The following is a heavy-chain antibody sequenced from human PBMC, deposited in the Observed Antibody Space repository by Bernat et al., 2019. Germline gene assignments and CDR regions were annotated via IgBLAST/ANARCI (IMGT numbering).Heavy chain of an antibody. D-gene: IGHD3-9*01. CDR3: ASGLGGYYDILTGYYL. J-gene: IGHJ4*02. V-gene: IGHV3-23*01. Sequence: EVQLLESGGGLVQPGGSLRLSCAASGFTFSSYAMSWVRQAPGKGLEWVSAISGSGGSTYYADSVKGRFTISRDNSKNTLYLQMNSLRAEDTAVYYCASGLGGYYDILTGYYLWGQGTLVTVSS. CDR1: GFTFSSYA. CDR2: ISGSGGST.